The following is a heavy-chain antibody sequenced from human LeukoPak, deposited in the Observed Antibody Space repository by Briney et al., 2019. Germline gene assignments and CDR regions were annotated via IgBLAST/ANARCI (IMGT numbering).Heavy chain of an antibody. CDR2: INPNSGGT. CDR1: GYTFTGYY. CDR3: ARGWEYSSSWYYYYYYYMDV. Sequence: ASVKVSCKASGYTFTGYYMHWVRQAPGQGLEWMGWINPNSGGTNYAQKFQGRVTMTRDTSISTAYMELSRLRSDDTAVYYCARGWEYSSSWYYYYYYYMDVWGKGTTVTISS. J-gene: IGHJ6*03. V-gene: IGHV1-2*02. D-gene: IGHD6-13*01.